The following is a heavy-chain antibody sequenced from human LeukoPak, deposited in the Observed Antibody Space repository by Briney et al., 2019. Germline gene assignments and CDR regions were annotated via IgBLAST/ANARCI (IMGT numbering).Heavy chain of an antibody. CDR1: GGTFSSYA. CDR2: IIPIFGTA. V-gene: IGHV1-69*13. J-gene: IGHJ5*02. CDR3: ARLLYYYGSGSYPNWFDP. Sequence: SVKVSCKASGGTFSSYAISWVRQAPGQGLEWMGGIIPIFGTANYAQKFQGRVTITADESTSTAYMELSSLRSEDTAVYYCARLLYYYGSGSYPNWFDPWGQGTPVTVSS. D-gene: IGHD3-10*01.